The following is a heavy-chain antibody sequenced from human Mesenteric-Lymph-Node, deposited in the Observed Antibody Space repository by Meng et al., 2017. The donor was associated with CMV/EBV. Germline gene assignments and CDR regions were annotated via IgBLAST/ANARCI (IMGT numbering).Heavy chain of an antibody. CDR3: ARHQMAGIDY. Sequence: SETLSLTCTVSGGSISSSSYYWGWIRQPPGKGLEWMGSIFYSGRTYHNPSLKSRVIISVDTSKNQFSLKLSSVTAADTAVYYCARHQMAGIDYWGQGTLVTVSS. J-gene: IGHJ4*02. D-gene: IGHD6-19*01. CDR2: IFYSGRT. CDR1: GGSISSSSYY. V-gene: IGHV4-39*01.